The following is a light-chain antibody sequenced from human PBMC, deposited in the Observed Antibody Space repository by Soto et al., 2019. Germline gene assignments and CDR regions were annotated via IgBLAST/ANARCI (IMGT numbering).Light chain of an antibody. V-gene: IGLV2-14*03. CDR1: SSDVGGYNY. CDR3: SSYTISSTLV. Sequence: QSVLTQPASVSGSPGQSITISCTGTSSDVGGYNYVSWYQQHPGKAPKLIIYDVSNRPSGVSNRFSGSKSGNTASLTISGLQAEDEADYYCSSYTISSTLVFGGGTKVTVL. CDR2: DVS. J-gene: IGLJ2*01.